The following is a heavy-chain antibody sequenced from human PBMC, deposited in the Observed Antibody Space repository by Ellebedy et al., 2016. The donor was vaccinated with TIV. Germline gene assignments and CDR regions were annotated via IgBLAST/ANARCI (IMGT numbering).Heavy chain of an antibody. CDR1: GFTFNIYE. Sequence: GESLKISCVGSGFTFNIYEMNWVRQGPGKGLEWIAHISPRADTTYYADSARDRFTISRDNTRDSVYLQMNNLRAEDTTVYYCARAPWYQRDSRSYQQFDYWGRGTPVIVSP. CDR2: ISPRADTT. D-gene: IGHD3-22*01. V-gene: IGHV3-48*03. CDR3: ARAPWYQRDSRSYQQFDY. J-gene: IGHJ4*02.